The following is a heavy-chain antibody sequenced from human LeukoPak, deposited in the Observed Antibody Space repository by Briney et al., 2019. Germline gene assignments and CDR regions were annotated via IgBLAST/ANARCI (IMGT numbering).Heavy chain of an antibody. D-gene: IGHD3-10*01. Sequence: SETLSLTCAAYGGSFSGYYWSWIRQPPGKGLEWIGEINHSGSTNYNPSLKSRVTISVDTSKNQFSLKLSSVTAADTAVYYCARDGSGSYYRDWGQGTLVTVSS. CDR1: GGSFSGYY. CDR3: ARDGSGSYYRD. CDR2: INHSGST. J-gene: IGHJ4*02. V-gene: IGHV4-34*01.